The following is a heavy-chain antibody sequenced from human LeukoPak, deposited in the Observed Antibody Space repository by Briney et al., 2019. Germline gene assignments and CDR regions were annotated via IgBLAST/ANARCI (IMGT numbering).Heavy chain of an antibody. CDR3: GRGEYYYYYYYMDV. V-gene: IGHV4-39*01. D-gene: IGHD2/OR15-2a*01. Sequence: PSETLSLTCTVSGGSISSSSYYWGWIRQPPGKGLEWIGSIYYSGSTYYNPSLKSRVTISVDTSENQLSLKLSSVTAADTAIYYCGRGEYYYYYYYMDVWGKGTTVTVSS. J-gene: IGHJ6*03. CDR1: GGSISSSSYY. CDR2: IYYSGST.